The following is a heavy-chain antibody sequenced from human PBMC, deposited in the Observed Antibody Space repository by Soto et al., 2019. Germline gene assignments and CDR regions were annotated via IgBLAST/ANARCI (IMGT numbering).Heavy chain of an antibody. Sequence: EVPLVESGGGLVQPGGSLRLSCAASGFTFSSYWMYWVRQAPGKGLVWVSRINSDGSSTSYADSVKGRFTISRDNAKNTLYLQMNSLRAEDTAVYYCAREWSSGYYRAEYFQHWGQGTLVTVSS. CDR2: INSDGSST. J-gene: IGHJ1*01. D-gene: IGHD3-22*01. V-gene: IGHV3-74*01. CDR1: GFTFSSYW. CDR3: AREWSSGYYRAEYFQH.